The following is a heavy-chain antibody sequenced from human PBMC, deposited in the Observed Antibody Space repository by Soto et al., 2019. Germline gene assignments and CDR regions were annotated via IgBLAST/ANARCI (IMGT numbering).Heavy chain of an antibody. V-gene: IGHV4-30-4*01. Sequence: QVQLQESGPGLVKPSQTLSLTCTVSGDSISSGDYYWSWIRQPPGKGLEWIGYIYYSGSTYYNPSLKSQVTIAVDTSRIQFTLKLSSVTAEDTAVYYCARDSVLVPFCFGYYGMDVWGQGTTVTVPS. CDR2: IYYSGST. J-gene: IGHJ6*02. CDR1: GDSISSGDYY. D-gene: IGHD2-2*01. CDR3: ARDSVLVPFCFGYYGMDV.